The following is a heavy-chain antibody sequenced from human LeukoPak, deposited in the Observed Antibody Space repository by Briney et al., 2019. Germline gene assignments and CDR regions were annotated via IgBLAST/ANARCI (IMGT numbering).Heavy chain of an antibody. CDR2: IETDGDQR. J-gene: IGHJ4*02. Sequence: GGSLRLSCVASGFTFSDYWMSWVRQAPGMGLEGVANIETDGDQRNYVDSVKCRFTISRDNARNSLYLQMNSLGDEDTAVYYCARDIPSGFYTPDYWGRGTLVTVSS. CDR1: GFTFSDYW. CDR3: ARDIPSGFYTPDY. D-gene: IGHD5-12*01. V-gene: IGHV3-7*01.